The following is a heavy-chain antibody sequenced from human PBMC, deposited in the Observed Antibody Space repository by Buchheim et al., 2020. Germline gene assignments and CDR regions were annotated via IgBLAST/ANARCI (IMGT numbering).Heavy chain of an antibody. CDR3: ARELQSSSFFDYYYGMDV. CDR2: ISSSSSTI. J-gene: IGHJ6*02. Sequence: EVQLVESGGGLVKPGGSLRVSCAASGFTFSSYSMNWVRQAPGKGLEWVSYISSSSSTIYYADSVKGRFTISRDNAKNSLYLQMNSLRAEDTAVYYCARELQSSSFFDYYYGMDVWGQGTT. V-gene: IGHV3-21*05. D-gene: IGHD6-6*01. CDR1: GFTFSSYS.